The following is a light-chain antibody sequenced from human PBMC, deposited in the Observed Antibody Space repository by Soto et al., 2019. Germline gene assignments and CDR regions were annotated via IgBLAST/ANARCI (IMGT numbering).Light chain of an antibody. Sequence: EIVLTQSPGTLSLSPGEGATLSCRGSQSISSNFLAWYQQKRGQAPRLLIHGASNRATGIPDRFSGSGSGTDFTLTITRLEPEDFAVYYCQQYGGSPRTFGQGTKVDIK. CDR2: GAS. V-gene: IGKV3-20*01. CDR3: QQYGGSPRT. CDR1: QSISSNF. J-gene: IGKJ1*01.